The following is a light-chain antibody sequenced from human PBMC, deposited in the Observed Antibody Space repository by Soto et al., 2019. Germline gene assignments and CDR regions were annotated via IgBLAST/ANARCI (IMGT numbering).Light chain of an antibody. V-gene: IGKV3-15*01. CDR2: GAS. Sequence: EIVLTQSPGTLSLSPGERATLSCRASQSVSSSYLAWYQQKPGRAPSLLIYGASTRATGVPARISASGSGTEFTLTISSLQSEDSAVYYCQQYNNWPPKYTFGQGTKVDIK. CDR1: QSVSSSY. J-gene: IGKJ2*01. CDR3: QQYNNWPPKYT.